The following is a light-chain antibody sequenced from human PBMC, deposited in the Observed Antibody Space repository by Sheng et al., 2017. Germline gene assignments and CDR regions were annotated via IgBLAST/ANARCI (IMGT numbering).Light chain of an antibody. J-gene: IGLJ3*02. V-gene: IGLV1-44*01. CDR3: AAWDDSLNGPV. CDR2: TNI. CDR1: SSNIGRNT. Sequence: QSILSQPPSASATPGQRVTISCSGSSSNIGRNTVNWYQHLPGTAPRLLIYTNIQRPSGVPGRFSGSKSGTSASLAISGLQSEDEADYYCAAWDDSLNGPVFGGGTKLTVL.